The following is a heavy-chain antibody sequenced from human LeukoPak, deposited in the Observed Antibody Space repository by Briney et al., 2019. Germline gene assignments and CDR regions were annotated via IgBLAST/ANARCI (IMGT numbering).Heavy chain of an antibody. CDR2: ISSFSSTI. V-gene: IGHV3-48*03. CDR3: ARSPNYKGYFDY. J-gene: IGHJ4*02. D-gene: IGHD3-10*01. CDR1: GFTFSSYE. Sequence: GGTLRLSCAASGFTFSSYEMNWVRQAPGKGLEWVSYISSFSSTIYYADSVMGRFTISRDNAKNSLYLQMNSLRAEDTAVYYCARSPNYKGYFDYWGQGTLVTVSS.